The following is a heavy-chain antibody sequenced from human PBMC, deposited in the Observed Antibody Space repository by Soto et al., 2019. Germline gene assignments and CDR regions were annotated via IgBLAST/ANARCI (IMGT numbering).Heavy chain of an antibody. V-gene: IGHV1-69*01. CDR1: GGTFSSYA. D-gene: IGHD3-16*02. CDR3: ARDLRDYVWGSYRYRGPFDY. Sequence: QVQLVQSGAEVKKPGSSVKVSCKASGGTFSSYAISWVRQAPGQGLEWMGGIIPIFGTANYAQKFQVRVTITADEYTSTAYMELSSLRSEDTAVYYCARDLRDYVWGSYRYRGPFDYWGQGTLVTVSS. CDR2: IIPIFGTA. J-gene: IGHJ4*02.